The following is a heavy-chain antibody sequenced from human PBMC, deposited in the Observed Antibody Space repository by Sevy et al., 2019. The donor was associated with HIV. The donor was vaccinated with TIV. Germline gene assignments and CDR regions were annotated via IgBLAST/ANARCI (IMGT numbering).Heavy chain of an antibody. D-gene: IGHD3-22*01. V-gene: IGHV3-7*03. J-gene: IGHJ6*03. Sequence: GGSLRLSCAASGFTFSSYWMSWVRQAPGKGLEWVANIKQDGSEKYYVDSVKGRFTISRDNAKNSLYLQMNSLRAEDKGVCYCARDSFHYYDSSGDDLSYYYYYMDVWGKGTTVTVSS. CDR2: IKQDGSEK. CDR1: GFTFSSYW. CDR3: ARDSFHYYDSSGDDLSYYYYYMDV.